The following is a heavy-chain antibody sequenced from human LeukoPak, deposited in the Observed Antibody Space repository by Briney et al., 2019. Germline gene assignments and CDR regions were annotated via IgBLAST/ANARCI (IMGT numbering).Heavy chain of an antibody. J-gene: IGHJ4*02. D-gene: IGHD2-15*01. Sequence: GGSLRLSCVASGFTFSSYWMHWVRQGTGKGLVWVSLINPDGSSTNYADSVKGRFTISRDNAKNTVYLQMNSLRAEDTAVYYCVRYGSFSHWGQGTLVTVSS. CDR3: VRYGSFSH. CDR2: INPDGSST. V-gene: IGHV3-74*01. CDR1: GFTFSSYW.